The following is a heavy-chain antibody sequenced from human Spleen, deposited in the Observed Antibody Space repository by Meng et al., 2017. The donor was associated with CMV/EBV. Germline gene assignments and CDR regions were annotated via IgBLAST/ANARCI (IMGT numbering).Heavy chain of an antibody. CDR2: ISGSGGST. CDR3: AKDRAVAVASVLYY. V-gene: IGHV3-23*01. Sequence: SGFTFSSYAMGWVRQAPGKGLEWVSAISGSGGSTYYADSVKGRFTISRDNSKNTLYLQMNSLRAEDTAVYYCAKDRAVAVASVLYYWGQGTLVTVSS. D-gene: IGHD6-19*01. J-gene: IGHJ4*02. CDR1: GFTFSSYA.